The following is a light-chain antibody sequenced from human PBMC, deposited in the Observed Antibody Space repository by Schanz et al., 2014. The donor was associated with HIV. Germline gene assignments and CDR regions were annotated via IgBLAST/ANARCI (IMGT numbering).Light chain of an antibody. CDR1: SSDVGDYNY. CDR3: AAWDYTLNGPL. CDR2: DVS. Sequence: QSALTQPASVSGSPGQSVIISCTGTSSDVGDYNYVSWYQQHPGKAPKLMIYDVSNRPSGVPDRFSGSKSGTSASLAISGLQFDDEAHYYCAAWDYTLNGPLFGGGTKLTVL. J-gene: IGLJ2*01. V-gene: IGLV2-11*01.